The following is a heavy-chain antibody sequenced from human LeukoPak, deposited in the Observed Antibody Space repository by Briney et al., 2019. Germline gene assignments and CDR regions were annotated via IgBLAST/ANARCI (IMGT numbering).Heavy chain of an antibody. Sequence: GGSLRLSCAASGFTFSTYWVHWDRQAPGRGLVWVSRINPDGSETDYADSVKGRFTVSRDNAKNTLYLQMNSLRAEDTAVYYCARVLDYYGSGSRGDVWGQGTTVTVSS. D-gene: IGHD3-10*01. CDR3: ARVLDYYGSGSRGDV. V-gene: IGHV3-74*01. CDR2: INPDGSET. CDR1: GFTFSTYW. J-gene: IGHJ6*02.